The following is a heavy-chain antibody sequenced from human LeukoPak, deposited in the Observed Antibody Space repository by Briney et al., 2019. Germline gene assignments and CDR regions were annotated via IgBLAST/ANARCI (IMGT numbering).Heavy chain of an antibody. Sequence: SETLSLTCTVSGGSICSYYWSWIRQPPGKGLEWIGYIYYSGSTNYNPSLKSRVTISVDTSKNQFSLKLSSVTAADTAVYYCARTVDYYDRPDWSDPWGQGSLVTVSS. V-gene: IGHV4-59*01. D-gene: IGHD3-22*01. CDR1: GGSICSYY. CDR3: ARTVDYYDRPDWSDP. J-gene: IGHJ5*02. CDR2: IYYSGST.